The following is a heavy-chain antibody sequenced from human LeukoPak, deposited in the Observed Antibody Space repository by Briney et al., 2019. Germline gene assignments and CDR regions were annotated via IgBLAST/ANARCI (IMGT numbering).Heavy chain of an antibody. CDR2: INPHSGGT. CDR3: AREGGYYYDSSGYYPDY. CDR1: GYTFTGYY. V-gene: IGHV1-2*02. Sequence: GASVKVSCKPSGYTFTGYYIQWVRQAPGQGLEWMGWINPHSGGTNYAPKFQGRVSMTRDTSISTAYMELRSLRSDDTAVYYCAREGGYYYDSSGYYPDYWGQGTLVTVSS. J-gene: IGHJ4*02. D-gene: IGHD3-22*01.